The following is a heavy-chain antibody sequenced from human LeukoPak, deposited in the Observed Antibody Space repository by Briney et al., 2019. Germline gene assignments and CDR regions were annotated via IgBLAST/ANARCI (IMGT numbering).Heavy chain of an antibody. V-gene: IGHV1-8*02. CDR1: GYTFTSYD. CDR3: ARDRGSSWYMY. J-gene: IGHJ4*02. CDR2: MNPNSGNT. Sequence: ASVKVSCKASGYTFTSYDINWVRQATGQGLEWMGWMNPNSGNTGYAQKFQGRVTMTRDTSISTAYMELSRLRSDDTAVYYCARDRGSSWYMYWGQGTLVTVSS. D-gene: IGHD6-13*01.